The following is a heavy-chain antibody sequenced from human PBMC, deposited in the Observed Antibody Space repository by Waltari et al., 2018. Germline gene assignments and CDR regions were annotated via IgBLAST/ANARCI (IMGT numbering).Heavy chain of an antibody. V-gene: IGHV4-4*02. CDR1: GGSISKSNW. D-gene: IGHD7-27*01. CDR2: IFHTGST. CDR3: ARAHWGFDF. J-gene: IGHJ4*02. Sequence: QVQLQESGPGLVKPSGTLSLPRAVSGGSISKSNWWSWVRQPPGKGLEWIGEIFHTGSTNYNYSPSLKSRVTMSLDKSKNQFSLKLNSVTAADTAVYYCARAHWGFDFWGQGVLVTVSS.